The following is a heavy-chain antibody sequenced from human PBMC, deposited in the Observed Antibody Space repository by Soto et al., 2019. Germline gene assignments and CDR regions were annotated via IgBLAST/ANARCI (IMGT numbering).Heavy chain of an antibody. Sequence: QVQLVQSGAAVKKTGSSVKVSCKASVGTFSSYAISWVRQAPGQGLEWMGGIIPIFGTANYAQKFQGRVTITADESTSTDYMELSRLRSDDTAVYYCARQMQGAYYYDSSVLDGNWFDPCGQGPLVTVSS. D-gene: IGHD3-22*01. J-gene: IGHJ5*02. CDR1: VGTFSSYA. CDR3: ARQMQGAYYYDSSVLDGNWFDP. CDR2: IIPIFGTA. V-gene: IGHV1-69*01.